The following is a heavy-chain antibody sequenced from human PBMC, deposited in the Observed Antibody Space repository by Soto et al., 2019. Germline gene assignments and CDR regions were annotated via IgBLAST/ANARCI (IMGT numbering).Heavy chain of an antibody. Sequence: SETLSLTCTVSGDSISSYYWGWIRQPPGKEMEWIGYVSPIWGSAYNPSLQSRVAISLDTSKSQFSLELTSVTATDTAVYYCASGLAAAGSMDVWGQGTTVTVSS. J-gene: IGHJ6*02. D-gene: IGHD6-13*01. CDR2: VSPIWGS. CDR3: ASGLAAAGSMDV. V-gene: IGHV4-4*08. CDR1: GDSISSYY.